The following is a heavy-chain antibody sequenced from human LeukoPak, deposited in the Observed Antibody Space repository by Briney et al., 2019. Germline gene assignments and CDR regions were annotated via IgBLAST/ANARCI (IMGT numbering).Heavy chain of an antibody. CDR1: GDSVSSNSAA. V-gene: IGHV6-1*01. J-gene: IGHJ5*02. CDR3: ARDTTMYSSGWYAFDP. Sequence: SQTLSLTCAISGDSVSSNSAAWNWIRQSPSRGLEWLGSTYYRSKWYTDYALAVKSRININPDTSKNQFSLQLNSWTPEDTAVYYCARDTTMYSSGWYAFDPWGQGTLVTVNS. CDR2: TYYRSKWYT. D-gene: IGHD6-19*01.